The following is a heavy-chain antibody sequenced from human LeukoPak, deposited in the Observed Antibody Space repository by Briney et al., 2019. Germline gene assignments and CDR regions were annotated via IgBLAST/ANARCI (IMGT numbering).Heavy chain of an antibody. CDR3: ARQYCSSTSCYGPNYYYMDV. CDR2: IKQDGSEK. Sequence: GGSLRLSCAASGFTFSWYWMSWVRQAPGEGLEWVANIKQDGSEKYYVDSVKGRFTISRDNAKNSLYLQMNSLRAEDTAVYYCARQYCSSTSCYGPNYYYMDVWGKGTTVTVSS. J-gene: IGHJ6*03. CDR1: GFTFSWYW. V-gene: IGHV3-7*01. D-gene: IGHD2-2*01.